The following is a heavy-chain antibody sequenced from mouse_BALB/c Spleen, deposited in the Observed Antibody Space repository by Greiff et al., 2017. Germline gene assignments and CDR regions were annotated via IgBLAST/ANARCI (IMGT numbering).Heavy chain of an antibody. CDR1: GFTFSSYA. D-gene: IGHD1-1*01. Sequence: EVQRVESGGGLVKPGGSLKLSCAASGFTFSSYAMSWVRQTPEKRLEWVASISSGGSTYYPDSVKGRFTISRDNARNILYLQMSSLRSEDTAMYYCARIGSSYAMDYWGQGTSVTVSS. J-gene: IGHJ4*01. V-gene: IGHV5-6-5*01. CDR2: ISSGGST. CDR3: ARIGSSYAMDY.